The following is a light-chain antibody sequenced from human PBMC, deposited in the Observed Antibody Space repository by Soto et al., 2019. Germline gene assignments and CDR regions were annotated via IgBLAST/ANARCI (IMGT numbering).Light chain of an antibody. J-gene: IGLJ2*01. CDR2: LNSDGSH. CDR1: SGYSDYA. CDR3: QTWGSGIVV. Sequence: QSVLTQSPSASASLGASVKFTCTLSSGYSDYAIAWHQQQPEKGPRYLMKLNSDGSHTRGDGIPDRFSGSSSGTERYLTISSLQSEDEADYYCQTWGSGIVVFGGGTKLTVL. V-gene: IGLV4-69*01.